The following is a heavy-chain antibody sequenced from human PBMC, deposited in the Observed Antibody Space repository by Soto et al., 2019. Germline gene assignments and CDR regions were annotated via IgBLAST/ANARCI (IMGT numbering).Heavy chain of an antibody. D-gene: IGHD1-26*01. J-gene: IGHJ4*02. V-gene: IGHV3-30-3*01. Sequence: QVQLVESGGGVVQPGRSLRLSCAASGFTFSSYAMHWVRQAPGKGLEWVAVISYDGSNKYYADSVKGRFTNSRDNSKNTLYLQMNSLRAEDTAVYYCARDRSGRELLPYDYSGQGTLVTVSS. CDR2: ISYDGSNK. CDR3: ARDRSGRELLPYDY. CDR1: GFTFSSYA.